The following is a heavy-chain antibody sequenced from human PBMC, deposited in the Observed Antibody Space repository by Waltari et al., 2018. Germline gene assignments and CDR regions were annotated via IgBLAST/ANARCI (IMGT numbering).Heavy chain of an antibody. CDR1: GYTFTDYY. J-gene: IGHJ3*02. CDR2: VDPEDGET. V-gene: IGHV1-69-2*01. CDR3: SSPGGSGFDALTI. Sequence: EVQLVQSGAEVKKPGAPVNIPCKASGYTFTDYYMHWVQQAPGKGLEWMGRVDPEDGETTYAEKFQGRVTITADTSTDTAYMELSGLRSGDTAVYYCSSPGGSGFDALTIWGQGTMVTVSS. D-gene: IGHD3-22*01.